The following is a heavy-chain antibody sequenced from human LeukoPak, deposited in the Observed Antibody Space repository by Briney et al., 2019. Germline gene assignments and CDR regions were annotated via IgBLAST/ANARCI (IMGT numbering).Heavy chain of an antibody. CDR1: GFTVSSNF. CDR3: AREVGSGSYLAHAFDI. J-gene: IGHJ3*02. CDR2: IYSGGST. V-gene: IGHV3-53*01. Sequence: SGGSLRLSCAASGFTVSSNFMSWVRQAPGKGLEWVSLIYSGGSTYYADSVKGRFTISRDNSKSTLYLQMNSLRAEDTAVYYCAREVGSGSYLAHAFDIWGQGTTVTVSS. D-gene: IGHD1-26*01.